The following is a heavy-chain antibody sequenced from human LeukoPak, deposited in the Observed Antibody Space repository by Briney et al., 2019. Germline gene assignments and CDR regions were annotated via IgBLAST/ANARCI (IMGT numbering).Heavy chain of an antibody. CDR2: ISSNGGST. V-gene: IGHV3-64*01. CDR3: AREYHYGDYVTPYFDY. CDR1: GFTFSSYA. D-gene: IGHD4-17*01. J-gene: IGHJ4*02. Sequence: GGSLRLSCAASGFTFSSYAMHWVRQAPGKGLEYVSAISSNGGSTYYANSVKGRFTISRGNSKNTLYLQMGSLRAEDMAVYYCAREYHYGDYVTPYFDYWGQGTLVTVSS.